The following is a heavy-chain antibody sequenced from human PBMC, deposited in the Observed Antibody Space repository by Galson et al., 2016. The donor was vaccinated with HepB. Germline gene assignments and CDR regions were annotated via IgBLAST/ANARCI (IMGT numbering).Heavy chain of an antibody. J-gene: IGHJ4*02. CDR1: GDSFANYH. D-gene: IGHD1-1*01. V-gene: IGHV1-46*01. CDR2: LQPSRVTT. Sequence: SVKASCKASGDSFANYHMQWVRPTPGQALEWMATLQPSRVTTNLAQKFRDRLTLTTDTSTGTFYLELTSLRSGDTAIYFCAKDSNNWSFDYWGQGTLVTVSS. CDR3: AKDSNNWSFDY.